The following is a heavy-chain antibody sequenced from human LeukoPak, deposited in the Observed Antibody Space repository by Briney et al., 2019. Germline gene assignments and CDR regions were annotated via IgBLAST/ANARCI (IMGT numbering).Heavy chain of an antibody. Sequence: PGGSLRLFCAASGFIFSDYYMSCIRQAPGKGLEWVSYISSSGSTIYYADSVKGRFTISRDHAKNSLYLQVNILRAEHRGVYFCARDRYSGSYPLDYWGQGTLVTVSS. CDR1: GFIFSDYY. CDR3: ARDRYSGSYPLDY. D-gene: IGHD1-26*01. J-gene: IGHJ4*02. V-gene: IGHV3-11*01. CDR2: ISSSGSTI.